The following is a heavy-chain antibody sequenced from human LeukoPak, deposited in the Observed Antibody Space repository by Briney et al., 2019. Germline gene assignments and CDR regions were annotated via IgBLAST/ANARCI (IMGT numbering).Heavy chain of an antibody. CDR3: TTRSGDFWSGFVN. V-gene: IGHV1-24*01. J-gene: IGHJ4*02. D-gene: IGHD3-3*01. CDR2: FDPEEAKM. CDR1: GNSLSELS. Sequence: GASVKVSCKVSGNSLSELSIQWVRQAPGKGLECLGGFDPEEAKMVYAQNFQGRVTMTEDTSTQTAYMELSGLTSDDTAVYYCTTRSGDFWSGFVNWGQGTLATVSS.